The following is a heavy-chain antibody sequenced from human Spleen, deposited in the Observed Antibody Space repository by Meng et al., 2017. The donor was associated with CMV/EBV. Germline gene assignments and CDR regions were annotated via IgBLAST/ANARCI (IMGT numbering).Heavy chain of an antibody. CDR3: ARGYCSGGPCYPGTS. CDR2: INHSGST. V-gene: IGHV4-34*01. D-gene: IGHD2-15*01. CDR1: GGSFSGYY. J-gene: IGHJ5*02. Sequence: SETLSLTCAVYGGSFSGYYWSWIRQPPGKGLEWIGEINHSGSTNYNPSLKSRVTISVDTSKNQFSLKLTSVTAADTATYYCARGYCSGGPCYPGTSWGQGSRVTVSS.